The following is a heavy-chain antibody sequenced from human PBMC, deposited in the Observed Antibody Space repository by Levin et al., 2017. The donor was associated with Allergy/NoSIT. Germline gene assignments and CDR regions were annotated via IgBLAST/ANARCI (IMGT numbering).Heavy chain of an antibody. D-gene: IGHD3-22*01. J-gene: IGHJ4*02. V-gene: IGHV3-23*01. Sequence: GGSLRLSCAASGFTFSSYAMSWVRQAPGKGLEWVSTISGSDGSTYYADSVKGRFTISRDNSKNTLFLQMNSLRAEDTAVYYCARGPRRTMIIVVILSFDYWGQGTLVTVSS. CDR2: ISGSDGST. CDR1: GFTFSSYA. CDR3: ARGPRRTMIIVVILSFDY.